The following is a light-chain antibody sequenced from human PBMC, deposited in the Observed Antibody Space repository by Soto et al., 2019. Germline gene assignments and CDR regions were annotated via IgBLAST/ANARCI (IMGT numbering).Light chain of an antibody. Sequence: QSVLTQPPSVSEAPRQRVTISCSGSSSNIENNAVNWYQQLPGKAPKLLIYYDDLKPSGVSDRFSGSKSGTSASLAISGLQSEDEADYYCAAWDDSLNGVVFGGGTKVTVL. V-gene: IGLV1-36*01. CDR1: SSNIENNA. J-gene: IGLJ2*01. CDR2: YDD. CDR3: AAWDDSLNGVV.